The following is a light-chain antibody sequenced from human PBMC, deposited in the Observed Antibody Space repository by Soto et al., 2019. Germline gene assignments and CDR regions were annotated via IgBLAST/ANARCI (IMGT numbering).Light chain of an antibody. Sequence: QSALTQPASVSGSAGQSITISCTGTSSDVGNYNLVSWYLHHPGKAPKLLIYEDTKRHSGVSNRFSGSRSGNTASLTVSGLQAEDETDYYCCSYAGSSTYVFGTGTKLTVL. CDR3: CSYAGSSTYV. J-gene: IGLJ1*01. CDR1: SSDVGNYNL. V-gene: IGLV2-23*01. CDR2: EDT.